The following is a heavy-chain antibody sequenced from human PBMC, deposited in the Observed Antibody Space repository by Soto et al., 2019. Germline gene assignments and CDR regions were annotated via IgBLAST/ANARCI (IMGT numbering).Heavy chain of an antibody. CDR2: ISYDGSNK. Sequence: GGSLRLSCAASGFTFSSYAMHWVRQAPGKGLEWVAVISYDGSNKYYADSVKGRFTISRNNSKNTLYLQMNSLRAEDTAVYYCARNPLPGYYGSGSYCPDYWGEGTLVTVSS. J-gene: IGHJ4*02. D-gene: IGHD3-10*01. CDR1: GFTFSSYA. CDR3: ARNPLPGYYGSGSYCPDY. V-gene: IGHV3-30-3*01.